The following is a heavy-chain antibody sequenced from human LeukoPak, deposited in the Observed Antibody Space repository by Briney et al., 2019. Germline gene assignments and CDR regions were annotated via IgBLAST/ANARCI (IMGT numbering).Heavy chain of an antibody. J-gene: IGHJ4*02. D-gene: IGHD3-3*02. Sequence: GGSLRLSCAASGFTFSTYTMNWVRQAPGKGLEWVSYISVSSSTIYYADSVKGRFTISRDNAKKSLYLQINSPRAEDTALYYCATSIVAFGIGRFDYWGQGTLVGDSS. CDR3: ATSIVAFGIGRFDY. CDR1: GFTFSTYT. V-gene: IGHV3-48*01. CDR2: ISVSSSTI.